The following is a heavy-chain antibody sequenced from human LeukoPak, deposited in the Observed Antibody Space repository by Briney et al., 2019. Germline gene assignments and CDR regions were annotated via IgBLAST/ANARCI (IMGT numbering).Heavy chain of an antibody. CDR3: ARDPNADYNWYFDL. CDR2: ISTGGRAV. Sequence: GGSLRLSCAASGFTFSNYIMNWVRQAPGKGPEWVSSISTGGRAVYYADSVKGRFTISRDNAKNSLYLQMDSLRAEDTAVYYCARDPNADYNWYFDLWGRGTLVTVSS. V-gene: IGHV3-21*06. J-gene: IGHJ2*01. D-gene: IGHD4/OR15-4a*01. CDR1: GFTFSNYI.